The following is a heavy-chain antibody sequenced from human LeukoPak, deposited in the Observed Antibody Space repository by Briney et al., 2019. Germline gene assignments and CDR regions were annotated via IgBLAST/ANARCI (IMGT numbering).Heavy chain of an antibody. Sequence: ASVKVSCKASGYTFTSFDINLVRQVSGQELGWMGWMNPDNGNTGYAQKFQGRVTMTRNTSISAAYMELSSLRSEDTAVYYCARQGTTASFDYWGQGTLVTVSS. V-gene: IGHV1-8*01. CDR2: MNPDNGNT. CDR1: GYTFTSFD. CDR3: ARQGTTASFDY. D-gene: IGHD4-11*01. J-gene: IGHJ4*02.